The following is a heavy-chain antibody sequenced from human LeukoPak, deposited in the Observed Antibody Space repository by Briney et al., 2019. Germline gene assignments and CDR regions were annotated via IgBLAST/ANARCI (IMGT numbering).Heavy chain of an antibody. CDR1: GFTFSNYA. V-gene: IGHV3-23*01. CDR2: LSDSGRTT. D-gene: IGHD2-15*01. CDR3: AKGGSSGGSCYFDY. J-gene: IGHJ4*02. Sequence: GGSLRLSCAASGFTFSNYAMPGVRQAPGKGLEWVSGLSDSGRTTYYTGSVKGRFTISRDNSKNTLYLQMNSLRAEDTAIYYCAKGGSSGGSCYFDYWGQGTLVSVSS.